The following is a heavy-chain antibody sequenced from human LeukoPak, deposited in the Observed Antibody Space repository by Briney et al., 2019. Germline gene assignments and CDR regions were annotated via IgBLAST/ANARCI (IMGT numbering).Heavy chain of an antibody. CDR1: GGTLSSDA. Sequence: SLKASCKVSGGTLSSDAISWVRQAPGQWLDWMGRMIPIFGTANYEQKYQGSVKITTDESKRTAYMELSSVRSEDTAVYYCASLMMVLEMATAMEAFDIWGQGTMVTVSS. J-gene: IGHJ3*02. CDR2: MIPIFGTA. D-gene: IGHD5-24*01. CDR3: ASLMMVLEMATAMEAFDI. V-gene: IGHV1-69*05.